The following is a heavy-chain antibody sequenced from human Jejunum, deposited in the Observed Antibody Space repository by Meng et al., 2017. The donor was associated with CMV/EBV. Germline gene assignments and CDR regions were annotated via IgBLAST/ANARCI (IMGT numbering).Heavy chain of an antibody. J-gene: IGHJ4*02. D-gene: IGHD3-3*01. Sequence: SAFPFRPYPMSWVRQAPGKGLEWVSRIRGSDGRPSYADSVRGRFTISRDISQNTLYLQMNSLRAEDTAIYHCVKGATFGVTAPDYWGQGTLVTVSS. CDR1: AFPFRPYP. V-gene: IGHV3-23*01. CDR2: IRGSDGRP. CDR3: VKGATFGVTAPDY.